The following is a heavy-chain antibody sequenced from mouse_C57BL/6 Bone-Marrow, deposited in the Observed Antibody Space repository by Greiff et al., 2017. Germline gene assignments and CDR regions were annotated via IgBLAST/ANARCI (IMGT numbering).Heavy chain of an antibody. CDR1: GYTFTDYN. CDR2: INPNNGGT. D-gene: IGHD1-1*01. Sequence: VQLQQSGPELVKPGASVKMSCKASGYTFTDYNMHWVKQSHGKSLEWIGYINPNNGGTSYNQKFKGKATLTVNKSSSTAYMELCSLTSEDSAVYYCARDYGSSYVGDYWGQGTTLTVSS. J-gene: IGHJ2*01. V-gene: IGHV1-22*01. CDR3: ARDYGSSYVGDY.